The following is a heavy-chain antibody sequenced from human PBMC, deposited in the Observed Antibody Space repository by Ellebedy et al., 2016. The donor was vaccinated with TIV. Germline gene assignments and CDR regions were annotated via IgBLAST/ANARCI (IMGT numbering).Heavy chain of an antibody. CDR2: IYHSGST. CDR3: ARDVGYCSGGSCSYYYYYGMDV. CDR1: GGSISSSNW. J-gene: IGHJ6*02. D-gene: IGHD2-15*01. Sequence: MPSETLSLTCAVSGGSISSSNWWSWVRQAPGKGLEWIGEIYHSGSTNYNPSLKSRVTIPVATSKNQFSLKLSSVTAADTAWYYCARDVGYCSGGSCSYYYYYGMDVWGQGTTVTVSS. V-gene: IGHV4-4*02.